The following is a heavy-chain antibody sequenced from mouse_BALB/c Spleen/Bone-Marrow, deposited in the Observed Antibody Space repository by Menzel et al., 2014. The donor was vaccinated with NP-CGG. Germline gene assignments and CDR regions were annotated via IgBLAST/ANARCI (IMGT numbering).Heavy chain of an antibody. Sequence: VQLQQSGAELARPGASVKLSCKASGYTFTSYWMQWVKQRPGQGLEWIGTIYPGDGDARYTQKFKGKATLTADKSSSTAYMQLSSLASEDSAVYYCARNYYYASSWSAMDYCGQGTSVTVSS. CDR2: IYPGDGDA. CDR3: ARNYYYASSWSAMDY. CDR1: GYTFTSYW. V-gene: IGHV1-87*01. D-gene: IGHD1-1*01. J-gene: IGHJ4*01.